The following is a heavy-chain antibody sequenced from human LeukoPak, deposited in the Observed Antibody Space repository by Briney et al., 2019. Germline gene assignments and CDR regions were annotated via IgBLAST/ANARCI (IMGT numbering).Heavy chain of an antibody. CDR3: ARQSRQFYFDY. D-gene: IGHD5-24*01. Sequence: ETLSLTCTVSGGSISSYYWSWIRQPPGKGLEWIGYIYYSGSTNYNPSLKSRVTISVDTSKNQFSLKLSSVTAADTAVYYCARQSRQFYFDYWGQGTLVTVSS. CDR1: GGSISSYY. CDR2: IYYSGST. V-gene: IGHV4-59*08. J-gene: IGHJ4*02.